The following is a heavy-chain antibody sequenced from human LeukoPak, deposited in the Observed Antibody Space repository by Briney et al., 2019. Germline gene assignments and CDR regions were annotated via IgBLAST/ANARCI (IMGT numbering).Heavy chain of an antibody. CDR2: IKQDGSEK. D-gene: IGHD4-11*01. V-gene: IGHV3-7*03. CDR1: GFTFSSHW. Sequence: GGSLRLSCAASGFTFSSHWMSWVRQAPGKGLEWVANIKQDGSEKYYVDSVKGGFTISRDNAKNSLFLQINSLRAEDTAVYYCAKDLMTTVTSFDYWGQGTLVTVSS. CDR3: AKDLMTTVTSFDY. J-gene: IGHJ4*02.